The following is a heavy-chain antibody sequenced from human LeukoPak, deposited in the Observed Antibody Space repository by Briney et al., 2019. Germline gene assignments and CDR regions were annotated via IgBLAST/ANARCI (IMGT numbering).Heavy chain of an antibody. D-gene: IGHD6-13*01. CDR2: INGNGGNT. CDR3: AKSYSSSYYGIFDF. Sequence: GGSLRLSCAASGFTFSSDAMSWVRQAPGKGLEWVSAINGNGGNTYYADSVKGRFAISRDNSKNTLHLQMSSLRAEDTTIYFCAKSYSSSYYGIFDFWGQGTLVTVSS. V-gene: IGHV3-23*01. CDR1: GFTFSSDA. J-gene: IGHJ4*02.